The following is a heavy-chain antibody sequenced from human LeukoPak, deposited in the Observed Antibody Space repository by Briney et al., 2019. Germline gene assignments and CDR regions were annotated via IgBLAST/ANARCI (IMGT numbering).Heavy chain of an antibody. V-gene: IGHV4-34*01. Sequence: PSETLSLTCAVYGGSFSGFYWNWIRQPPGKGLEWIGEIDHSGSTNYNPSLKSRVTISGERSKNQFSLKLSSVTAADTALYYCARASTSWYFDYWGQGTPVTVSS. CDR2: IDHSGST. CDR3: ARASTSWYFDY. D-gene: IGHD6-13*01. J-gene: IGHJ4*02. CDR1: GGSFSGFY.